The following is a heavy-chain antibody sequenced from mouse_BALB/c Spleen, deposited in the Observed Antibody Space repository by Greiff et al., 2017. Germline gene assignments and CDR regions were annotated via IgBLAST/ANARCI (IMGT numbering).Heavy chain of an antibody. D-gene: IGHD4-1*01. Sequence: EVKLMESGGGLVQPGGSLKLSCAASGFTFSSYTMSWVRQTPEKRLEWVAYISNGGGSTYYPDTVKGRFTISRDNAKNTLYLQMSSLKSEDTAMYYCARQLGRDYFDYWGQGTTLTVSS. J-gene: IGHJ2*01. CDR3: ARQLGRDYFDY. V-gene: IGHV5-12-2*01. CDR1: GFTFSSYT. CDR2: ISNGGGST.